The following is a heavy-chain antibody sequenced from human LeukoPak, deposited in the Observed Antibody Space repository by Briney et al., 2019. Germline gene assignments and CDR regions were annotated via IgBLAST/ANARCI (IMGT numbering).Heavy chain of an antibody. J-gene: IGHJ1*01. D-gene: IGHD2-15*01. CDR1: GFIVSSNY. CDR2: IYSGGST. V-gene: IGHV3-53*01. Sequence: GGSLRLSCAASGFIVSSNYMSWVRQAPGKGLEWVSVIYSGGSTYYADSVKGRFTISRDNSKNTLYLQMNSLRAEDTAVYYCARGVVVAASEYFQHWGQGTLVTVSS. CDR3: ARGVVVAASEYFQH.